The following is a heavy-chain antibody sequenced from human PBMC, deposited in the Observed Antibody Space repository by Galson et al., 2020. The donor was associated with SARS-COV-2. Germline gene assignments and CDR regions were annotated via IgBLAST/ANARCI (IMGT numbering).Heavy chain of an antibody. J-gene: IGHJ5*02. CDR1: GGSISSYY. CDR2: IYYSGST. V-gene: IGHV4-59*08. D-gene: IGHD6-19*01. Sequence: SETLSLTCTVSGGSISSYYWSWIRQPPGKGLDWIGYIYYSGSTDYNPSLKSRVTISVDTSKNQFSLKLSSVTAADTAVYYCARYNTGWTGWFDPWGQGTLVTVSS. CDR3: ARYNTGWTGWFDP.